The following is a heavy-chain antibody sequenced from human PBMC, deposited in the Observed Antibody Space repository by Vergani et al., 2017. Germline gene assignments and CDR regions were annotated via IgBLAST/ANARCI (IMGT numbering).Heavy chain of an antibody. J-gene: IGHJ4*02. CDR1: GFTFSSYA. Sequence: QVQLVESGGGVVQPGRSLRLSCAASGFTFSSYAMHWVRQAPGKGLEWVAVISYDGSNKYYADSVKGRFTISRANSKNTLYLQMNSLTAEDTAVYYCVRDPLCSSTSCYGFFDYWGQGTLVTVSS. V-gene: IGHV3-30*01. D-gene: IGHD2-2*01. CDR3: VRDPLCSSTSCYGFFDY. CDR2: ISYDGSNK.